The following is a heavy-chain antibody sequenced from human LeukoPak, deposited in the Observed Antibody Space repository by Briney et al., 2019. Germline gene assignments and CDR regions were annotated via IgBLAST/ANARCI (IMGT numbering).Heavy chain of an antibody. CDR2: INHSGST. J-gene: IGHJ5*02. D-gene: IGHD2-15*01. V-gene: IGHV4-34*01. CDR1: GGSFSGYY. CDR3: ARGGRIVVVVAARRYNWFDP. Sequence: PSETLSLTCAVYGGSFSGYYWSWIRQAPGKGLEWLGEINHSGSTNYNPSLKSRVTISVDTSKNQFSLKLSSVTAADTAVYYCARGGRIVVVVAARRYNWFDPWGQGTLVTVSS.